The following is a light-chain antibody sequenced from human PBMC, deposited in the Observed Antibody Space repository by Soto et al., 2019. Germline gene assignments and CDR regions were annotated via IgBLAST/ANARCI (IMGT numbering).Light chain of an antibody. CDR1: RGISSW. J-gene: IGKJ5*01. CDR2: AAS. CDR3: QQANSFPIT. V-gene: IGKV1-12*01. Sequence: DIQMTQSPSSVSASVGERVTITCRASRGISSWLAWYQQKPGKAPKLLIYAASSLQSGVPSRFSGSGSGTDFTLTISILQPEDFATYYCQQANSFPITFGQGTRLEIK.